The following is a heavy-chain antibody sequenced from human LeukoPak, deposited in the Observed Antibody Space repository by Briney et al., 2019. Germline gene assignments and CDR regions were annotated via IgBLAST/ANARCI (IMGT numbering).Heavy chain of an antibody. J-gene: IGHJ4*02. V-gene: IGHV3-23*01. Sequence: GGSLRLSCAASGFTFSSYAMSWVRQAPGTGLEGVSAISGSGGSTYYADSVKGRFTISRDNPKNTLYLQMNSLRAEDTAVYYCAKDPLYYDLWSGYYLPGWLNGPAFDYWGQGTLVTVSS. CDR3: AKDPLYYDLWSGYYLPGWLNGPAFDY. CDR1: GFTFSSYA. D-gene: IGHD3-3*01. CDR2: ISGSGGST.